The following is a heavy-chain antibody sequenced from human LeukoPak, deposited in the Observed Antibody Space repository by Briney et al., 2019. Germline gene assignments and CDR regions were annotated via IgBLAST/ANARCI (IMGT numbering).Heavy chain of an antibody. J-gene: IGHJ4*02. CDR2: INPNSGGT. Sequence: VASVKVSCKASGYTFTGYYMHWVRQAPGQGLEWMGWINPNSGGTNYAQKFQGRVTMTRDTSISTAYMELSRLRSDDTAVYYCARDREAIVATKVGLYYFDYWGQGTLVTVSS. D-gene: IGHD5-12*01. CDR1: GYTFTGYY. CDR3: ARDREAIVATKVGLYYFDY. V-gene: IGHV1-2*02.